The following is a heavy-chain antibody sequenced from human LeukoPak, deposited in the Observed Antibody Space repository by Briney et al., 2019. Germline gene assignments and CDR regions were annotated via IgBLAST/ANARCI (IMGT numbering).Heavy chain of an antibody. CDR1: GDSITSSSYY. CDR3: TRLGSGSDRFDY. J-gene: IGHJ4*02. Sequence: SEALSLICTVSGDSITSSSYYWGWIRQPPGKGLEWIGSIYYGGNTFYNPSLKSRVTISVDTSKNQFSLSLSSVTAADTAVYYCTRLGSGSDRFDYWGQGTLVTVSS. V-gene: IGHV4-39*01. CDR2: IYYGGNT. D-gene: IGHD3-10*01.